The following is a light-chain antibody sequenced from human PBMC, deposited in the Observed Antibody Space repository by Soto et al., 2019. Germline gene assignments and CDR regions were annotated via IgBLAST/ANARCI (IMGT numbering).Light chain of an antibody. Sequence: DIVMTQSPDSLAVSLGERATINCKPSRSVLYSPNNKNYLAWYQQKPGRPPKLLIYWASTRESGVPDRFNGRGSGTDFTLTISSLQTEDVAVYYRQQYLTPPQTFGQGTKVEIK. V-gene: IGKV4-1*01. J-gene: IGKJ1*01. CDR1: RSVLYSPNNKNY. CDR3: QQYLTPPQT. CDR2: WAS.